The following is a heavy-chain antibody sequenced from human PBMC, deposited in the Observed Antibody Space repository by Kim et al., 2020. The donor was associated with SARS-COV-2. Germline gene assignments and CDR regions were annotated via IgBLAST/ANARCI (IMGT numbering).Heavy chain of an antibody. V-gene: IGHV1-24*01. CDR3: ATGAAVAAAYYYYYGMDV. CDR1: GYTLTELS. D-gene: IGHD6-19*01. J-gene: IGHJ6*02. Sequence: ASVKVSCKVSGYTLTELSMHWVRQAPGKGLEWMGGFDPEDGETIYAQKFQGRVTMTEDTSTDTAYMELSSLRSEDTAVYYCATGAAVAAAYYYYYGMDVWRQGPTVTVSS. CDR2: FDPEDGET.